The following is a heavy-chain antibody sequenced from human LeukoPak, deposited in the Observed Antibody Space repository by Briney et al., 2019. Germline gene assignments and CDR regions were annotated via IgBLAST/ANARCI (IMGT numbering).Heavy chain of an antibody. Sequence: ASVKLSCNSSGGTFSSYAISWVRHAPGQGLELKGSIIPIFGIATYAQKFQGRVTITADKSTSTAYMELSSLRSEDTAAYYCARPQPYSSGNNWFDPWGQGTLVTVSS. V-gene: IGHV1-69*04. CDR2: IIPIFGIA. D-gene: IGHD6-25*01. CDR3: ARPQPYSSGNNWFDP. CDR1: GGTFSSYA. J-gene: IGHJ5*02.